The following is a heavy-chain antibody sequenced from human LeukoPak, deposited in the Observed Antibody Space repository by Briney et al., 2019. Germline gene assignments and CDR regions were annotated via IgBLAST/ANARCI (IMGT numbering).Heavy chain of an antibody. CDR3: ARDGGLNTNFGY. CDR1: GFTLRNYW. CDR2: TKPDGSAE. D-gene: IGHD2-15*01. Sequence: PGGSLRLSCAASGFTLRNYWMGWVRQAPGKGLEWVANTKPDGSAEYYADSVRGRFTTSSDNANNFLYLQMNSLRAEDTAVYYCARDGGLNTNFGYWGQGTLVTVSS. J-gene: IGHJ4*02. V-gene: IGHV3-7*01.